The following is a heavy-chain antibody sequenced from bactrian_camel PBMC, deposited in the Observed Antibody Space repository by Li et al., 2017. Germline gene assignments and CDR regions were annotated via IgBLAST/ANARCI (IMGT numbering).Heavy chain of an antibody. Sequence: DVQLVESGGGSVQAGGSLELSCAASGSRSISFRSYCMGWFRQSLGKEREGVAGISPGSIRIYSDSVRRDGRFSISRDNAKNTVTLQIQNLQPDDTATYYCAAKNGGNCGDWAQYRHWGQGTQVTVS. J-gene: IGHJ4*01. V-gene: IGHV3S67*01. D-gene: IGHD2*01. CDR2: ISPGSIR. CDR3: AAKNGGNCGDWAQYRH. CDR1: GSRSISFRSYC.